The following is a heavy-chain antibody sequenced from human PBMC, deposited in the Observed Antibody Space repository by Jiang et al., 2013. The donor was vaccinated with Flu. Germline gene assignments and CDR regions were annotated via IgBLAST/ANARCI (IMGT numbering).Heavy chain of an antibody. V-gene: IGHV4-59*01. CDR1: GDSISSYC. D-gene: IGHD3-22*01. CDR3: ARTHIDYYDSSGYYYFDY. Sequence: ETLSLTCTVSGDSISSYCWSWIRQAPGKGLEWIGYIYYSGSTNYNPSLKSRVTLSVDTSKNQFSLKLRSVTAADTAVYYCARTHIDYYDSSGYYYFDYWGQGTQVTVSS. J-gene: IGHJ4*02. CDR2: IYYSGST.